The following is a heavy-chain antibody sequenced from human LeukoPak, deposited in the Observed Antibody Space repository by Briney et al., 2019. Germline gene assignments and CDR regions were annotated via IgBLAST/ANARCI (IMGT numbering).Heavy chain of an antibody. Sequence: GGSLRLSCAASGFTFSGYEMNWVRQAPGKGPEWVSYISSSGSTIYYADSVKGRFTISRDNAKNSLYLQMNSLRAEDTAVYYCARDSGDYVYYYGMDVWGQGTTVTVSS. D-gene: IGHD4-17*01. CDR3: ARDSGDYVYYYGMDV. CDR2: ISSSGSTI. V-gene: IGHV3-48*03. CDR1: GFTFSGYE. J-gene: IGHJ6*02.